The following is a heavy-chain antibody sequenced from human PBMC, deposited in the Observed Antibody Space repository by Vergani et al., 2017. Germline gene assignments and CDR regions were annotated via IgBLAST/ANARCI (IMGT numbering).Heavy chain of an antibody. CDR2: ISGSGGST. CDR3: AKHRGSYDRVSLDY. Sequence: EVQLVESGGDLAQPGGSLTLSCVAYGLVFSDYTMSWVRQAPGRGLEWVSAISGSGGSTYYADSVKGRFTISRDNSKNTLYLQMNSLRAEDTAVYYCAKHRGSYDRVSLDYWGQGTLVTVSS. D-gene: IGHD5-12*01. V-gene: IGHV3-23*04. CDR1: GLVFSDYT. J-gene: IGHJ4*02.